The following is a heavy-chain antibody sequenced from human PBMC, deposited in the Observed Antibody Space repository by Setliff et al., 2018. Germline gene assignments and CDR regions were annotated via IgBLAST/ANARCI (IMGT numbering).Heavy chain of an antibody. CDR1: GYTFTDYY. Sequence: ASVKVSCKASGYTFTDYYIHWVRQAPGQGLEWMGWIDPNSRSTHYAQKFQGRVSMTRDTSISTAYMELSSLTSEDTAVYYCARSPALLGIVYLDPWGQGTRVTVSS. CDR3: ARSPALLGIVYLDP. CDR2: IDPNSRST. J-gene: IGHJ5*02. V-gene: IGHV1-2*02. D-gene: IGHD2-15*01.